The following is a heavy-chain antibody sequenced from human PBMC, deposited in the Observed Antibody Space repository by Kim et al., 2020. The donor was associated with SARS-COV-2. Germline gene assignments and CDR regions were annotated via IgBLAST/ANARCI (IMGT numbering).Heavy chain of an antibody. V-gene: IGHV4-39*01. D-gene: IGHD1-26*01. CDR1: GDSINSRNYF. Sequence: SETLSLTCTVSGDSINSRNYFWGWIRQPPGKGLEWIGSIYYGGSTHYSPSLKSRVTISEDTSKNQFSLKLTSVTAADTAVYYCARRDGGSYYVDYWGQGT. CDR2: IYYGGST. CDR3: ARRDGGSYYVDY. J-gene: IGHJ4*02.